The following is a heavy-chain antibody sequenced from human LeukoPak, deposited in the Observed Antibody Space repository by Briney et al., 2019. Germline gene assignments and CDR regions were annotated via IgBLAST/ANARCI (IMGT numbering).Heavy chain of an antibody. Sequence: GGSLRPSCAASGFTVSSKYMTWVRQAPGKGLEWVSVIYSGGPTYYADSVKGRVTISRDNSENTVYPQMNSLRVEDTAMYYCARRGDGGRAFDIWGQGTMVTVSS. CDR3: ARRGDGGRAFDI. D-gene: IGHD2-21*02. J-gene: IGHJ3*02. CDR1: GFTVSSKY. CDR2: IYSGGPT. V-gene: IGHV3-66*01.